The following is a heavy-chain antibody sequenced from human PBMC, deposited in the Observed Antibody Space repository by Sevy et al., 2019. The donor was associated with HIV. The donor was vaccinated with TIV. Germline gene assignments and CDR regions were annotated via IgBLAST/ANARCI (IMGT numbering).Heavy chain of an antibody. CDR2: IRADDSGT. J-gene: IGHJ4*01. CDR3: VRDQFVAFDY. V-gene: IGHV3-21*06. CDR1: GFDFSRYP. Sequence: GGSLRLSCVASGFDFSRYPMNWVRQAPGKGLEWISNIRADDSGTYYADSVMGRFIVSRDNAQNSLYLQMRSLRVEDSAVYYCVRDQFVAFDYWGHGTLVTVS.